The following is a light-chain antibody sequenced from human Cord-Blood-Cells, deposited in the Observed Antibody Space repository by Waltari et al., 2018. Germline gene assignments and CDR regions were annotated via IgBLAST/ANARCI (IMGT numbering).Light chain of an antibody. J-gene: IGKJ2*01. CDR1: QSIRSY. V-gene: IGKV1-39*01. CDR3: QQSYSTPPYT. CDR2: AAS. Sequence: DIQMTQSPSSLSASVGDRVTITCRASQSIRSYLNWYHQKPGKAPKLLIYAASSLPSGVPSRFSGSGSGTDFTLNISSLQPEDFATYYCQQSYSTPPYTFGQGTKLEIK.